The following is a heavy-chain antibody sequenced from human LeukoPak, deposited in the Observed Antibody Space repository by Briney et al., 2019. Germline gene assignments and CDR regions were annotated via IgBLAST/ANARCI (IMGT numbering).Heavy chain of an antibody. J-gene: IGHJ4*02. CDR3: ARGGAALMEDYFDY. V-gene: IGHV1-2*02. Sequence: ASVKVSCKASGYTFTGYYMHWARQAPGQGLEWMGWINPNSGGTNYAQKFQGRVTMTRDTSISTAYMELSRLRSDDTAVYYCARGGAALMEDYFDYWGQGTLVTVSS. CDR2: INPNSGGT. D-gene: IGHD6-6*01. CDR1: GYTFTGYY.